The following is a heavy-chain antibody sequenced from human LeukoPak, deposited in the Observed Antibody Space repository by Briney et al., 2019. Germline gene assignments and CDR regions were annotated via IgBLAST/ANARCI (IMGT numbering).Heavy chain of an antibody. J-gene: IGHJ3*02. Sequence: SGPTLVNPTQTLTLTCTFSGFSLTTRGVGVGWIRQPPGKALEWLALIYWDSDRRYSPSLKSRLTINKDISNHQVVLTMTNMDPVDTATYYCARGYCGGDCSAANYDSRGPGGSFDIWGQGTMVTVST. CDR2: IYWDSDR. V-gene: IGHV2-5*02. CDR3: ARGYCGGDCSAANYDSRGPGGSFDI. D-gene: IGHD2-21*02. CDR1: GFSLTTRGVG.